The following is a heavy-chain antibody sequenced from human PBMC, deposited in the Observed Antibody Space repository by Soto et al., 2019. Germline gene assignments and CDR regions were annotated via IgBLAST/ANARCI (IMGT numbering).Heavy chain of an antibody. CDR3: PTQAGGPTLTTYSYYSGMHV. Sequence: QVQLVESGGGVVQPGRSLRLSCAASGFTFSSYAMHWVRQAPGKGLEWVAVISYDGSNKYYADSVKGRLTISRDNSKNTRYLRMNSLTAAHTPVYHCPTQAGGPTLTTYSYYSGMHVWGSGPTVTFSS. D-gene: IGHD4-17*01. J-gene: IGHJ6*02. CDR2: ISYDGSNK. CDR1: GFTFSSYA. V-gene: IGHV3-30-3*01.